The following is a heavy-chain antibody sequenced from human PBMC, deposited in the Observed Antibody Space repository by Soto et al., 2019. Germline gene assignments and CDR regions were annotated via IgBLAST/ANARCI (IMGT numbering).Heavy chain of an antibody. CDR1: GFTFSSDA. V-gene: IGHV3-30-3*01. J-gene: IGHJ4*02. CDR3: ARGDDYGDRKAD. CDR2: ISYDGSNK. Sequence: QVQLVESGGGVVQPGRSLRLSCAASGFTFSSDAMHWVRQAPGKGLEWVAVISYDGSNKYYADSVKGRFTISRDNSKNTLYLQMNSLRAEDTAVYYCARGDDYGDRKADWGQATLVTVSS. D-gene: IGHD4-17*01.